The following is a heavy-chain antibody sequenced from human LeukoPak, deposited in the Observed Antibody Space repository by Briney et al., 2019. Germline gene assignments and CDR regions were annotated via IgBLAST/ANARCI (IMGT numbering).Heavy chain of an antibody. Sequence: GGSLRLSCAASGFTFSSYEMNWVRQAPGKGLEWVSYTSSSGSTIYYADSVKGRFTISRDNAKNSLYLQMNSLRAEDTAVYYCARDTGYFDYWGQGTLVTVSS. V-gene: IGHV3-48*03. CDR2: TSSSGSTI. D-gene: IGHD4-17*01. CDR1: GFTFSSYE. J-gene: IGHJ4*02. CDR3: ARDTGYFDY.